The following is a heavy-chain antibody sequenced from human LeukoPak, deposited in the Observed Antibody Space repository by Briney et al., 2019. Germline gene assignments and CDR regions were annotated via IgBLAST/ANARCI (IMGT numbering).Heavy chain of an antibody. CDR2: IKQDGSEK. J-gene: IGHJ4*02. V-gene: IGHV3-7*01. CDR3: ARKNGLDY. Sequence: PGGSLRLSCAASGFIFSIYGMHWVRQAPGKGLEWVANIKQDGSEKYYVDSVKGRFTISRDNAKNSLYLQMNSLRAEDTAVYYCARKNGLDYWGQGTLVTVSS. CDR1: GFIFSIYG.